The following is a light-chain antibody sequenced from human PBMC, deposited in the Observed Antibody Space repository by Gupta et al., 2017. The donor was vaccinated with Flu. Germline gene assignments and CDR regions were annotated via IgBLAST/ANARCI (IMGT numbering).Light chain of an antibody. CDR3: SSCISSTTLV. J-gene: IGLJ2*01. CDR2: GVT. Sequence: QSALTQPASVSGSPGQSITISCTGTSSDIGSYNYVSLYQQHPGQAPKLLIYGVTHRPSGVSDRFSASKSGDTASLTISGLQAEDEADYYCSSCISSTTLVFGGGTNLTVL. CDR1: SSDIGSYNY. V-gene: IGLV2-14*01.